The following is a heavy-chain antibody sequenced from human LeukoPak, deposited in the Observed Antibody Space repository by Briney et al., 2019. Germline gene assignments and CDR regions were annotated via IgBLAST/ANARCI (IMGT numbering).Heavy chain of an antibody. D-gene: IGHD3-3*01. CDR1: GFTFSSYG. CDR3: AALIFYDFWSGRPHDAFDI. J-gene: IGHJ3*02. V-gene: IGHV3-30*03. CDR2: ISYDGSNK. Sequence: GGSLRLSCAASGFTFSSYGMHWVRQAPGKGLEWVAVISYDGSNKYYADSVKGRFTISRDNSKNTLYLQMNSLRAEDTAVYYCAALIFYDFWSGRPHDAFDIWGQGTMVTVSS.